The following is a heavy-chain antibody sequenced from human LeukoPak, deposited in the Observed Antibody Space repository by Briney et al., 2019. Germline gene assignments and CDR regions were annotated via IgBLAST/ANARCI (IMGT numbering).Heavy chain of an antibody. Sequence: GGSLRLSCAASGFTFSSYGMHWVRQAPGKGLEWVAFIRYDGSNKYYADSVKGRFTVSRDNSKNTLYLQMNSLRAEDTAVYYCAKPLSRGVIVIPGIDYFDYWGQGTLVTVSS. V-gene: IGHV3-30*02. CDR3: AKPLSRGVIVIPGIDYFDY. CDR1: GFTFSSYG. D-gene: IGHD3-16*02. J-gene: IGHJ4*02. CDR2: IRYDGSNK.